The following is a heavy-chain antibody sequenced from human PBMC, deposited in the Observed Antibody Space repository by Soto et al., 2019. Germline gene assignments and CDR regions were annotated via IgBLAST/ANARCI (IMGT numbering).Heavy chain of an antibody. CDR1: GYAFSIYA. V-gene: IGHV1-3*01. D-gene: IGHD6-13*01. CDR3: ARAPGTDFDY. CDR2: INAGNGNT. J-gene: IGHJ4*02. Sequence: SVNVSWKAAGYAFSIYAMHWGRQAPGQRLEWMGWINAGNGNTKYSQKLQGRVTITRDTSASTAYMELSSLRSEDTAVYYCARAPGTDFDYWGQGTLVTVSS.